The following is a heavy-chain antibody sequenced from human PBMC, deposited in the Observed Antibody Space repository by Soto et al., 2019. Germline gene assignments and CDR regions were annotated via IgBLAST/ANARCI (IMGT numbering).Heavy chain of an antibody. CDR3: AILGLDVDS. D-gene: IGHD3-16*01. Sequence: QVQLVQSGAEVQKPGSSVNVSCKASGDTPSTYAISWVRQAPGQGLEWMGGIIPILGTPNYAQRCQGKITISADTSTRTTYMELNSVTSDVTAMFYCAILGLDVDSWGQGTLVIVSS. V-gene: IGHV1-69*14. CDR1: GDTPSTYA. CDR2: IIPILGTP. J-gene: IGHJ4*02.